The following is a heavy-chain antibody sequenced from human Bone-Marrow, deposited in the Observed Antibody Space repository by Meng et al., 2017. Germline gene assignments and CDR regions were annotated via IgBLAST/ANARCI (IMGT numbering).Heavy chain of an antibody. CDR3: TNGTVRYFDGLPD. D-gene: IGHD3-9*01. CDR2: IKSKTDGGTT. Sequence: GESLKISCAASGFTFSNAWMSWVRQAPGKGLEWVGRIKSKTDGGTTDDAAPVKGRFTISRDDSKNTLYLQMNSLNTEDTAVYYCTNGTVRYFDGLPDWGQGTLVTVSS. V-gene: IGHV3-15*01. J-gene: IGHJ4*02. CDR1: GFTFSNAW.